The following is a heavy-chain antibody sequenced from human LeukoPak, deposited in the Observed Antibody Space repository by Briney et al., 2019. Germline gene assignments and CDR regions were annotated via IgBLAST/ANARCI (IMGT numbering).Heavy chain of an antibody. CDR2: IHAGGST. V-gene: IGHV4-61*02. D-gene: IGHD1-26*01. J-gene: IGHJ5*02. Sequence: SVTLSLTCTVSGGSIRSGSYYWSWIRQPAGKGLKWIGRIHAGGSTNYNPSLKSRVTISADTSKNQFSLKLSSVTAADTAVYYCAREFRKGWDWFDPWGQGTLVTVSS. CDR1: GGSIRSGSYY. CDR3: AREFRKGWDWFDP.